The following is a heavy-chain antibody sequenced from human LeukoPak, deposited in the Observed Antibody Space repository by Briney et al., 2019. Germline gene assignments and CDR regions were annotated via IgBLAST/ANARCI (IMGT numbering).Heavy chain of an antibody. CDR2: INHSGST. Sequence: PSETLSLTCAVYGGSFSGYYWSWIRQPPGKGLEWIGEINHSGSTNYNPSLKSRVTISVDTSKNQFSLKLSSVTAADTAVYCCSGCSSTSCYDYWGQGTLVTVSS. D-gene: IGHD2-2*01. J-gene: IGHJ4*02. CDR1: GGSFSGYY. CDR3: SGCSSTSCYDY. V-gene: IGHV4-34*01.